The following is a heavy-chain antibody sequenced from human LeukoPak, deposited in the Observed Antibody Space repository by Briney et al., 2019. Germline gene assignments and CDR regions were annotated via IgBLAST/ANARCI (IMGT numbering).Heavy chain of an antibody. CDR1: GGTSSSYA. V-gene: IGHV1-69*04. CDR2: IIPILGIA. CDR3: AREVAAAFDAFDI. J-gene: IGHJ3*02. Sequence: SVKVSCKASGGTSSSYAISWVRQAPGQGLEWMGRIIPILGIANYAQKFQGRVTITADKSTSTAYMELSSLRSEDTAVYYCAREVAAAFDAFDIWGQGTMVTVSS. D-gene: IGHD6-13*01.